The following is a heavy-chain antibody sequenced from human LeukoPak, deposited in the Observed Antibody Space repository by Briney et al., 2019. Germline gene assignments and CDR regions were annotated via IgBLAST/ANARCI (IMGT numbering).Heavy chain of an antibody. D-gene: IGHD3-10*02. CDR1: GFTFNNYW. J-gene: IGHJ6*02. V-gene: IGHV3-74*01. Sequence: GGSLRLSCAASGFTFNNYWIHWVRQVPGKGLVWVSRINNDGSSASYVDSVKGRFTISRDNAKNTLFLQMNSLRAEDTAVYYCTRDLRMDYYYVDYYYYGMDVWGQGTTVTVSS. CDR3: TRDLRMDYYYVDYYYYGMDV. CDR2: INNDGSSA.